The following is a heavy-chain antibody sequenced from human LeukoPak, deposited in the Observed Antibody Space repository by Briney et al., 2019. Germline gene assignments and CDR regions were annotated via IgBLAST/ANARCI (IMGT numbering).Heavy chain of an antibody. CDR1: GFTLSSCA. CDR2: ISGNGHA. V-gene: IGHV3-23*01. D-gene: IGHD2-8*02. J-gene: IGHJ4*02. CDR3: ATYRQVLLPFES. Sequence: PGGSLRLSCAASGFTLSSCAMNWVRQAPGKGLEWVSAISGNGHAYYADSVRGRFTISRDNSKSTLSLQMNSLRAEDTAIYYCATYRQVLLPFESWGQGTLVTVSS.